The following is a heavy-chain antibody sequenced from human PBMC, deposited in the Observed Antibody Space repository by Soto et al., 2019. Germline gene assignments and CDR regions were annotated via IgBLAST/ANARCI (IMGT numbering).Heavy chain of an antibody. CDR2: ISYDGSNK. D-gene: IGHD6-19*01. CDR3: ASPAGSGWVGY. Sequence: GGSLRLSCAASGFTFSSYAMHWVRQAPGKGLEWVAVISYDGSNKYYAHSGKCRFTSARDNSKNTLYLKMNSLRAEATSVYYCASPAGSGWVGYWGQGTLVTVSS. J-gene: IGHJ4*02. CDR1: GFTFSSYA. V-gene: IGHV3-30-3*01.